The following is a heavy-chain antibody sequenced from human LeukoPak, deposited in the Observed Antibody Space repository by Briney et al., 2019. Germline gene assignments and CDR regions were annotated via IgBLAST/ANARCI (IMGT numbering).Heavy chain of an antibody. D-gene: IGHD3-10*01. CDR2: INLSGGST. Sequence: ASVKVSCKASGYTFTSYYMHWVRQAPGQGLEWMGIINLSGGSTAYAQEFQGRVTTTRDTSTNTVYMELSSLRSEDTAVYYCARGRSSGSYYSELDYWGQGTLVTVSS. CDR1: GYTFTSYY. V-gene: IGHV1-46*01. CDR3: ARGRSSGSYYSELDY. J-gene: IGHJ4*02.